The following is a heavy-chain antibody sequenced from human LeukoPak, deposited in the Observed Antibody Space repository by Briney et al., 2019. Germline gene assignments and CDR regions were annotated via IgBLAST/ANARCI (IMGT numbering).Heavy chain of an antibody. J-gene: IGHJ4*02. CDR1: GYTFTSYG. CDR3: VREGRGPQTDY. V-gene: IGHV1-18*01. Sequence: ASVKVSCKASGYTFTSYGISWVRQAPGQGLEWMGWISAYNGNTDFAQKFQGRVTMTTDTSTSTVYMEVSRLRSDDTAVYYCVREGRGPQTDYWGQGALVTVSS. D-gene: IGHD3-10*01. CDR2: ISAYNGNT.